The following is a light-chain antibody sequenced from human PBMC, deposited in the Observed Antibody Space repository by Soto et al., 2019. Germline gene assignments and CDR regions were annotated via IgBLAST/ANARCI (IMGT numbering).Light chain of an antibody. CDR3: KQSSTTQYA. CDR1: KSLFHSYNNKNC. J-gene: IGKJ3*01. Sequence: IVITQSPDYLGVSLGERATMQCNSSKSLFHSYNNKNCLAWYQQKPGKPPKLLIYWACSRASGVNDRFSGSGSETDFTLTISSMQAEDVAVYFCKQSSTTQYAFGTGTKVDLK. CDR2: WAC. V-gene: IGKV4-1*01.